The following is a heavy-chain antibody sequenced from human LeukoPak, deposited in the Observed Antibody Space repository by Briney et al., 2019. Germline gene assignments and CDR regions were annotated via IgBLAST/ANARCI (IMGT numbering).Heavy chain of an antibody. D-gene: IGHD3-22*01. V-gene: IGHV3-48*03. J-gene: IGHJ4*02. CDR1: GFTFSSYE. Sequence: SGGSLRLSCAASGFTFSSYEMNWVRQAPGKGLEWVSYISSSGSTIYYADSVKGRFTISRDNAKNSLYLQMNSQRAEDTAVYYCARHSGYYKSDDYWGQGTLVTVSS. CDR2: ISSSGSTI. CDR3: ARHSGYYKSDDY.